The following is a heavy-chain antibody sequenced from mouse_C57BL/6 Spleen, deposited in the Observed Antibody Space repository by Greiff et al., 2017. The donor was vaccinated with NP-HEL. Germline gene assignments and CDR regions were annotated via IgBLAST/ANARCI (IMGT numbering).Heavy chain of an antibody. CDR3: ARSIMGYYGTYWYFDV. V-gene: IGHV1-72*01. D-gene: IGHD1-1*01. Sequence: QVHVKQPGAELVKPGASVKLSCKASGYTFTSYWMHWVKQRPGRGLEWIGRIDPNSGGTKYNEKFKSKATLTVDKPSSTAYMQLSSLTSEDSAVYYCARSIMGYYGTYWYFDVWGTGTTVTVSS. CDR2: IDPNSGGT. CDR1: GYTFTSYW. J-gene: IGHJ1*03.